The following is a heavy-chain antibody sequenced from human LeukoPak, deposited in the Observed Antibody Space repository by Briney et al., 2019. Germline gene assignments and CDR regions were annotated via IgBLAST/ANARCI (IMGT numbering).Heavy chain of an antibody. Sequence: SQTLSLTCTVSGGSISSGSYYWSWIRQPAGKGLEWIGRIYTSGSTNYNPSLKSRVTISVDTSKNQFSLKLSSVTAADTAVYYCARQIVVVITTSWFDYWGQGTLVTVSS. CDR1: GGSISSGSYY. D-gene: IGHD3-22*01. J-gene: IGHJ4*02. V-gene: IGHV4-61*02. CDR3: ARQIVVVITTSWFDY. CDR2: IYTSGST.